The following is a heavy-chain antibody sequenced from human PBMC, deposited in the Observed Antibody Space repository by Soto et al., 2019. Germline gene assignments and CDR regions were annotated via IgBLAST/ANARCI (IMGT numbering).Heavy chain of an antibody. CDR3: ARSHSSGWDYYYYYYMDV. Sequence: SETLSLTCTVSGGSISSYYWSWIRQPPGKGLEWIGYIYYSGSTNYNPSLKSRVTISVDTSKNQFSLKLSSVTAADTTVYYCARSHSSGWDYYYYYYMDVWGKGTTVTVSS. CDR2: IYYSGST. V-gene: IGHV4-59*01. D-gene: IGHD6-19*01. J-gene: IGHJ6*03. CDR1: GGSISSYY.